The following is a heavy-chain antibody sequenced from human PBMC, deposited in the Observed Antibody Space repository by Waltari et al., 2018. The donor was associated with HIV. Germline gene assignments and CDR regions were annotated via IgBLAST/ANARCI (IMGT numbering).Heavy chain of an antibody. CDR2: IKQDGSEI. D-gene: IGHD6-13*01. CDR3: ARRGGRSSPLGY. J-gene: IGHJ4*02. Sequence: EVQLVESGGGLVQPGGSLRLSCAASGFTFSSYWMSWARQAPGKGREWVANIKQDGSEIYYVDSVKGRFTISRDNAKNSLYLQMNSLRAEDTAVYFCARRGGRSSPLGYWGQGTLVTVSS. V-gene: IGHV3-7*01. CDR1: GFTFSSYW.